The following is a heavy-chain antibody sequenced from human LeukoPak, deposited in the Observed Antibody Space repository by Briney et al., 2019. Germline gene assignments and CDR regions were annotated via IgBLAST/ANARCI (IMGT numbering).Heavy chain of an antibody. CDR3: ARSSPYSGNDY. CDR1: GYTFTSYG. D-gene: IGHD1-26*01. J-gene: IGHJ4*02. V-gene: IGHV1-18*01. Sequence: ASVKVSCKASGYTFTSYGISWVRQAPGQGLEWMGWISAYNGNTNYAQKLQGRGNMTTDTATSTAYTELSRLRSDDTVVYYCARSSPYSGNDYGGQGTLVTVSS. CDR2: ISAYNGNT.